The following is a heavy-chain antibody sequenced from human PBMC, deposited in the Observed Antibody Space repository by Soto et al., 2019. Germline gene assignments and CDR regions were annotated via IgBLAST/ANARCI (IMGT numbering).Heavy chain of an antibody. J-gene: IGHJ4*02. CDR1: GFTFSRYG. V-gene: IGHV3-30*18. Sequence: QVQLVESGGGVVHPGRTLRLSFAASGFTFSRYGMHWVRQAPGKGLEWVAIKSYDGSIEYYADSVKGRFTVSRDNSKNTLYLQMNSLRAEDTAIYYCAKESSSVPYYFAYWGQGTLVTVSS. CDR2: KSYDGSIE. CDR3: AKESSSVPYYFAY. D-gene: IGHD6-13*01.